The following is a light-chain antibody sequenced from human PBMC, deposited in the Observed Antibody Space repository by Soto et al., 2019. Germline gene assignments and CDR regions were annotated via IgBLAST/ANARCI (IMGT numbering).Light chain of an antibody. CDR3: SSYAGSNNLVV. CDR2: EVS. Sequence: QSVLTQPPSASGSPGQLVTISCTGTTSDVGGYDYVSWYQQHPGKAPKLMIYEVSKRPSGVPDRFSGSKSGSTASLTVSGLQAEDEADYYCSSYAGSNNLVVFGGGTKVTVL. V-gene: IGLV2-8*01. CDR1: TSDVGGYDY. J-gene: IGLJ2*01.